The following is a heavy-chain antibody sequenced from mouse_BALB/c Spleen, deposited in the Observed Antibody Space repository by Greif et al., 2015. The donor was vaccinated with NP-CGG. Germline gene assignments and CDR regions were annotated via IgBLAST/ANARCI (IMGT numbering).Heavy chain of an antibody. CDR3: ARKYYGYEAYYYAMDY. J-gene: IGHJ4*01. Sequence: QVQLQQSGPGLVQPSQSLSITCTVSGFSLTSYGVHWVRQSPGKGLEWLGVIWSGGSTDYNAAFISRLSISKDNSKSQVFFKMNSLQANDTAIYYCARKYYGYEAYYYAMDYWGQGTSVTVSS. D-gene: IGHD2-2*01. V-gene: IGHV2-2*02. CDR2: IWSGGST. CDR1: GFSLTSYG.